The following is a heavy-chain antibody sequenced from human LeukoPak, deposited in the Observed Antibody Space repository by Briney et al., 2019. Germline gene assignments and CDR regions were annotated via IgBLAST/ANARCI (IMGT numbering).Heavy chain of an antibody. CDR2: IIPLFGAP. CDR1: GGTFGSYA. D-gene: IGHD6-13*01. V-gene: IGHV1-69*13. CDR3: TRDEEKAAGSL. Sequence: ASVKVSCKPSGGTFGSYAISWVRQAPGQGLEWVGGIIPLFGAPLYAQKFQGRVTITADERTSTVYMDLSSLRSDDTAVYYCTRDEEKAAGSLWGQGTPVIVSS. J-gene: IGHJ4*02.